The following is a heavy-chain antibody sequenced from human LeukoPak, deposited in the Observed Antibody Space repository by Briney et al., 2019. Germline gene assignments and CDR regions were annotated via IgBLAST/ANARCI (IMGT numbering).Heavy chain of an antibody. Sequence: GASVTVSCKASGYTFTGYYMHWVRQAPGQGLEWMGWINPNSGGTNYAQKFQGRVTMTRDTSISTAYMELSRLRSDDTAVYYCAREGYSSSSENDYWGQGTLVTVSS. V-gene: IGHV1-2*02. CDR3: AREGYSSSSENDY. CDR2: INPNSGGT. CDR1: GYTFTGYY. J-gene: IGHJ4*02. D-gene: IGHD6-6*01.